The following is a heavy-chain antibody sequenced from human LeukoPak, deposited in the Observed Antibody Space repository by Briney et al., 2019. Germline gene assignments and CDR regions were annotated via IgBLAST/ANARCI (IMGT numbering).Heavy chain of an antibody. CDR1: GFTFSSYW. D-gene: IGHD2-2*01. V-gene: IGHV3-7*01. Sequence: PGGSLRLSCAASGFTFSSYWMSWVRQAPGKGLEWVANIKQDGSEKYYVDSVKGRFTISRDNAKNSLYLQMNSLRAEDTAVYYCARMPNVYWRYCSSTSCYDEGGNWFDPWGQGTLVTVSS. CDR3: ARMPNVYWRYCSSTSCYDEGGNWFDP. J-gene: IGHJ5*02. CDR2: IKQDGSEK.